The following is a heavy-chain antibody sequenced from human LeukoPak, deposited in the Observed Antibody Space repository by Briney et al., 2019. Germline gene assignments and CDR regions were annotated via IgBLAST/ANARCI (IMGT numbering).Heavy chain of an antibody. Sequence: SETLSLTCAVYGGSFSGYYWSWIRQPPGKGLEWIGEINHSGSTNYNPSLKSRVTISVDTSKNQFSLKLSSVTAADTAVYYCARVSTIFGVVTDNWFDPWGQGTLVTVSS. V-gene: IGHV4-34*01. D-gene: IGHD3-3*01. J-gene: IGHJ5*02. CDR2: INHSGST. CDR3: ARVSTIFGVVTDNWFDP. CDR1: GGSFSGYY.